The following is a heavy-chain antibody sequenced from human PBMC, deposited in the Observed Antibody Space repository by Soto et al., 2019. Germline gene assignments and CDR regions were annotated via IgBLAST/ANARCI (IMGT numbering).Heavy chain of an antibody. J-gene: IGHJ6*02. CDR2: IIPIFGTA. CDR3: ARGGVKEPRVRYYYYYGMDV. Sequence: SVKVSCKASGGTFSSYAISWVRQAPGQGLEWMGGIIPIFGTANYAQKFQGRVTITADESTSTAYMELSSLRSEDTAVYYCARGGVKEPRVRYYYYYGMDVWGQGTTVTVSS. D-gene: IGHD6-13*01. V-gene: IGHV1-69*13. CDR1: GGTFSSYA.